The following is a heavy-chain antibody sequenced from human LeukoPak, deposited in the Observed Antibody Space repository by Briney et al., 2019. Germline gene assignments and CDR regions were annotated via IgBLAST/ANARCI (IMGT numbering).Heavy chain of an antibody. CDR3: ARESSPNYDSSGYPSQGRYFDY. CDR1: GGSISSSNW. D-gene: IGHD3-22*01. CDR2: IYHSGST. V-gene: IGHV4-4*02. J-gene: IGHJ4*02. Sequence: PSGTLSLTCAVSGGSISSSNWWSWVRQPPGKGLEWIGEIYHSGSTNYNPSLKSRVTISVDKSKNQFSLKLSSVTAADTAVYYCARESSPNYDSSGYPSQGRYFDYWGQGTLVTVSS.